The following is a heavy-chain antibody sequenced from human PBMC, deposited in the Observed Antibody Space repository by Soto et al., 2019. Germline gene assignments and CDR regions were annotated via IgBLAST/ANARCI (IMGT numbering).Heavy chain of an antibody. J-gene: IGHJ6*02. CDR3: ARDHCTSTSCYSSIYYYGMDV. CDR2: MNPNSGNT. CDR1: GYTFTSFD. V-gene: IGHV1-8*01. D-gene: IGHD2-2*02. Sequence: SCAASGYTFTSFDINWVRQATGQGLEWMGWMNPNSGNTVYAQKFQGRVTMTRDTSISTAYMELSSLRSEDTAVYYCARDHCTSTSCYSSIYYYGMDVWGQGTTVTVSS.